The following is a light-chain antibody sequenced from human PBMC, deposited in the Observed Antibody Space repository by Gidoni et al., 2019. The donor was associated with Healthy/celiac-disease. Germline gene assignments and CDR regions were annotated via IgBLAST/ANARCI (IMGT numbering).Light chain of an antibody. V-gene: IGKV3-15*01. CDR1: QSVSSN. CDR3: QQYNNWRPKYT. J-gene: IGKJ2*01. CDR2: GAS. Sequence: IVLTQSPATLSVSPGERATLSCRASQSVSSNLAWYQQKPGQAPRLLIYGASTRATGIPARFSGSGSGTEFTLTISSLQSEDFAVYYCQQYNNWRPKYTFGQGTKLEIK.